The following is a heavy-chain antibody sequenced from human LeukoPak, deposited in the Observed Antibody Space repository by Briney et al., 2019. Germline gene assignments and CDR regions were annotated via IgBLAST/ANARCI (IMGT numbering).Heavy chain of an antibody. CDR3: ARDLGVAAAGTGSPDLPLYNWFDP. CDR1: GGTFSSYA. Sequence: ASVTVSCKASGGTFSSYAISWVRQAPGQGLEWMGGIIPIFGTANYAQKFQGRVTITADESTSTAYMELSSLRSEDTAVYYCARDLGVAAAGTGSPDLPLYNWFDPWGQGTLVTVSS. J-gene: IGHJ5*02. CDR2: IIPIFGTA. D-gene: IGHD6-13*01. V-gene: IGHV1-69*13.